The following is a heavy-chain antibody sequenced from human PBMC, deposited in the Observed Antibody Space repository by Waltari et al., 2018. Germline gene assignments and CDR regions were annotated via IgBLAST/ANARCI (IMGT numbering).Heavy chain of an antibody. CDR3: VRDRSSGNVGPYYGMDV. J-gene: IGHJ6*02. D-gene: IGHD3-22*01. CDR2: NNHDGNRT. CDR1: GFTFSRFW. Sequence: EVQLVESGGGLVQPGGSLRLSCAASGFTFSRFWMHWVRQAPGKGPVWDAGNNHDGNRTSYGDSGKGRFTISRDNAKNTMYLQMNTLRVEDTAVYYCVRDRSSGNVGPYYGMDVWGQGTTVTVSS. V-gene: IGHV3-74*01.